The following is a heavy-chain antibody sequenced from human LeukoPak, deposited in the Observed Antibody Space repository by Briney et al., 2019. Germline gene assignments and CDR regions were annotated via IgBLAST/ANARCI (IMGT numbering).Heavy chain of an antibody. V-gene: IGHV3-74*01. CDR1: GFTFSTYW. Sequence: GGSLRLSCVASGFTFSTYWMHWVRQAPGKGLVWVSRIDSDGSSTSYADSVKGRFTISRDNAKNTLYLQMNSLRAEDTAVYYCARDLGVYTSGWYLFGYWGQGTLVTVSS. CDR3: ARDLGVYTSGWYLFGY. J-gene: IGHJ4*02. CDR2: IDSDGSST. D-gene: IGHD6-19*01.